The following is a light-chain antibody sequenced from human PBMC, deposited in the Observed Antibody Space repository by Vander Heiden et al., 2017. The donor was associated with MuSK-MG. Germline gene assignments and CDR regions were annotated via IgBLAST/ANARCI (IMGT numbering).Light chain of an antibody. CDR3: NSRDSSGSHQV. CDR2: DKN. Sequence: SSELTQDPAVSVALGQTVRITCQGDSLRYYYAGWYQQKPGQAPILVIYDKNNRPSGIPDRFSGSGSGNTASLTITGAQAEDEADYYCNSRDSSGSHQVFGGGTKLTVL. CDR1: SLRYYY. V-gene: IGLV3-19*01. J-gene: IGLJ2*01.